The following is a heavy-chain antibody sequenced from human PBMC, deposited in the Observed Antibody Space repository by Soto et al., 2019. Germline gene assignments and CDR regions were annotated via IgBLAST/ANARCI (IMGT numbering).Heavy chain of an antibody. J-gene: IGHJ4*02. CDR1: GFTFSSYS. D-gene: IGHD3-3*01. CDR3: AKDHDFWSGQDY. CDR2: ISYDGSNK. V-gene: IGHV3-30*18. Sequence: GGSLRLSCAASGFTFSSYSMNWVRQAPGKGLEWVAVISYDGSNKYYADSVKGRFTISRDNSKNTLYLQMNSLRAEDTAVYYCAKDHDFWSGQDYWGQGTLVTVSS.